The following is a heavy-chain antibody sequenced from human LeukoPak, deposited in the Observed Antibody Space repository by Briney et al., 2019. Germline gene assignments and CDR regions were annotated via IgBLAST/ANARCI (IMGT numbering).Heavy chain of an antibody. CDR2: IYYSGST. CDR1: GGSISSYY. J-gene: IGHJ5*02. CDR3: ARSPELVPAAISWFDP. V-gene: IGHV4-59*01. D-gene: IGHD2-2*01. Sequence: KASETLSLTCTVSGGSISSYYWSWIRQPPGKGLEWIGYIYYSGSTNYNPSLKSRVTISVDTSKNQFSLKLSSVTAADTAVYYCARSPELVPAAISWFDPWGQGTLVTVSS.